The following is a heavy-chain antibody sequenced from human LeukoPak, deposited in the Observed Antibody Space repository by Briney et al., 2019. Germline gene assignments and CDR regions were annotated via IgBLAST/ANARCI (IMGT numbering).Heavy chain of an antibody. Sequence: SETLSLTCTVSGGSISSSSYYWGWIRQPPGKGLEWIGSIYYSVDTYYNPSLKSRRVTISVDTSKNQFSLRLSSVTAADTAVYYCARHQWHYYHYRGVWGKGCRLTVSS. V-gene: IGHV4-39*01. CDR1: GGSISSSSYY. J-gene: IGHJ6*03. CDR3: ARHQWHYYHYRGV. CDR2: IYYSVDT. D-gene: IGHD2-8*01.